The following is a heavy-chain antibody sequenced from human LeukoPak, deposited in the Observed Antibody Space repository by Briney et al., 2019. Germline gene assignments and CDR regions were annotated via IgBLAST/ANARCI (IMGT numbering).Heavy chain of an antibody. D-gene: IGHD3-9*01. V-gene: IGHV3-30*02. Sequence: GGSLRLSCAASGFTFSSYGMHWVRQAPGKGLEWVAFIRYDGSNKYYADSVKGRFTISRDNSKNTLYLQMNSLRAEDTAVYYCAKDDGSYYDILTGYDWGQGTLVTVSS. CDR2: IRYDGSNK. J-gene: IGHJ4*02. CDR1: GFTFSSYG. CDR3: AKDDGSYYDILTGYD.